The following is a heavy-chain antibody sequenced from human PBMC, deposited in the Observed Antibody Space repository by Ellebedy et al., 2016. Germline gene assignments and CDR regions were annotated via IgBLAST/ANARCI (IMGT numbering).Heavy chain of an antibody. CDR1: GGSVSSDY. Sequence: SETLSLTCNVSGGSVSSDYWNWIRRPPGKGLEWIGYVFHTGTTNYSPSLKSRVTMSVDTSKSQFSLGLTSVTAADTAVYYCAKWNGDWNAYDVWGQGTVVTVSS. J-gene: IGHJ3*01. CDR2: VFHTGTT. V-gene: IGHV4-59*02. CDR3: AKWNGDWNAYDV. D-gene: IGHD1-1*01.